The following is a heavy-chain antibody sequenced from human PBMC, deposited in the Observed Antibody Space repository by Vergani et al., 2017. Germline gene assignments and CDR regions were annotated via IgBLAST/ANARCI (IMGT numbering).Heavy chain of an antibody. D-gene: IGHD3-9*01. CDR3: ARGDYGILTGYRY. CDR1: GYTFTDSF. J-gene: IGHJ4*02. Sequence: QVQLVQSGAEVKKPGASVRVSCKASGYTFTDSFMPWVRKAPGQGLEWMGWINPNSGGTNYAQKFQGRVTMTRDTSISTAYMELSNLRSEDTAIYYCARGDYGILTGYRYWGQGTLVTVSA. CDR2: INPNSGGT. V-gene: IGHV1-2*02.